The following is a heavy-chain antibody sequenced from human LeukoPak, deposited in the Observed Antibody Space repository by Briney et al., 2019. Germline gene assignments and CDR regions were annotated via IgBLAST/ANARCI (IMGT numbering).Heavy chain of an antibody. CDR2: IYYSGST. J-gene: IGHJ3*02. CDR3: ARQVEPLDAFDI. CDR1: SGSISSYY. Sequence: PSETLSLTCTVSSGSISSYYWSWIRQPPGKGLEWIGYIYYSGSTNYSPSLKSRVTISVDTSKNQFSLKLSSVTAADTAVYYCARQVEPLDAFDIWGQGTMVTVSS. V-gene: IGHV4-59*08.